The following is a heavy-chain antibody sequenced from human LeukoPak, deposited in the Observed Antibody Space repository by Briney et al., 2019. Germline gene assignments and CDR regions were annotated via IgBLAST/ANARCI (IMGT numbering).Heavy chain of an antibody. CDR2: ISNGAGST. CDR3: AKDLVTGSLDY. Sequence: GGSLRLSCAASGFTFSSYAMTWVRQPPGKGLEWVSSISNGAGSTYYADSVRGRFSISRDNSKNTVSLQMNSLRAEDTAIYYCAKDLVTGSLDYWGQGTLVTVSS. D-gene: IGHD3-10*01. V-gene: IGHV3-23*01. CDR1: GFTFSSYA. J-gene: IGHJ4*02.